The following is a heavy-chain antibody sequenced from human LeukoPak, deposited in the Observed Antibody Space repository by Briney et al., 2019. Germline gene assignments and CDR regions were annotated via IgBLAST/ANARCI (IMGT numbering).Heavy chain of an antibody. Sequence: ASVKVSCKASGYTFTSYYMHWVRQAPGQGLEWMGIINPSGGSTSYAQKFQGRVTMTRDTSTSTVYMELSSLRSEDTAVYYCARDRRQNYYDSDVQDHWGQGTLVTVSS. CDR3: ARDRRQNYYDSDVQDH. CDR2: INPSGGST. CDR1: GYTFTSYY. J-gene: IGHJ4*02. D-gene: IGHD3-22*01. V-gene: IGHV1-46*01.